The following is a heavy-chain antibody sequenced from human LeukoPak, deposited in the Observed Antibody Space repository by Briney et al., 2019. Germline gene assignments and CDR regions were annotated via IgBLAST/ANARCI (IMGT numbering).Heavy chain of an antibody. J-gene: IGHJ4*02. V-gene: IGHV3-7*03. CDR3: ARNFGGGDRSGPFY. Sequence: GGSLRLSCAASGFTFSDYWMSWVRQVPGKGPEWVANIRQDGSEFYYVDSVKGRFTISRDNAKNSLYLQMNSLRAEDTAFYYCARNFGGGDRSGPFYWGQGTLVTVSS. CDR2: IRQDGSEF. D-gene: IGHD3-22*01. CDR1: GFTFSDYW.